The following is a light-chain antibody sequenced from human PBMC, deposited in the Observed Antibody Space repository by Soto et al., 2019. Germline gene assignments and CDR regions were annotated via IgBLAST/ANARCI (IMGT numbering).Light chain of an antibody. J-gene: IGLJ2*01. CDR3: QSYDSSLSVV. V-gene: IGLV1-40*01. CDR2: GNS. CDR1: SSNIGAGYG. Sequence: QSVLTQPPSVSGAPGQRVTISCTGSSSNIGAGYGVHWYQQLPGTAPKLLIYGNSNRPSGVPDRFSGSKSGTSASLAITGLQAEDEADYYCQSYDSSLSVVFGGGTKPTVL.